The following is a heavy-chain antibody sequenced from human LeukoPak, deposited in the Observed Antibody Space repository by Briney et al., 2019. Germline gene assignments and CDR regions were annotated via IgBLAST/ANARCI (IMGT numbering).Heavy chain of an antibody. Sequence: PGESLKISCKGSGYSFTSYWIAWVRQMPGKGLEWMGVIYPGDADTRYSPSFQGQVTISADKSISTAYLQWSSLKASDTDMYYCARQDRSVGAASYWGQGTLVTVSS. D-gene: IGHD2-15*01. J-gene: IGHJ4*02. V-gene: IGHV5-51*01. CDR1: GYSFTSYW. CDR2: IYPGDADT. CDR3: ARQDRSVGAASY.